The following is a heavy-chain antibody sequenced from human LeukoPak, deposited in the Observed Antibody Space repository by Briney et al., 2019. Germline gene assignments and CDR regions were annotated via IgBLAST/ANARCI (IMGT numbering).Heavy chain of an antibody. Sequence: HPGGSLRLSCAASGFTFSSYWMSWVRQAPGKGLEWVANIKQDGSEKHYVDSVKGRFTISRDNAKKSLFLHMNSLRVEGTAVYYCARGSEYTSCTNYYFDYWGQGTLVTVSS. D-gene: IGHD6-6*01. J-gene: IGHJ4*02. CDR3: ARGSEYTSCTNYYFDY. CDR2: IKQDGSEK. CDR1: GFTFSSYW. V-gene: IGHV3-7*01.